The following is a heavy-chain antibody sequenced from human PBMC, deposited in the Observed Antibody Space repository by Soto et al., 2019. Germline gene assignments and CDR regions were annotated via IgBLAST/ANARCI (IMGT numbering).Heavy chain of an antibody. CDR1: GGSISTRNYY. Sequence: QLQLQESGPGLVKPSETLSLTCTVSGGSISTRNYYWAGVRQAPGKGLEWIANIYYRGDTYYHPSLRSRRTVSVDTSKNQFSLKLGSLTAADTAIYFCASLQVPGTFDYWGQGTLVTVSS. CDR3: ASLQVPGTFDY. D-gene: IGHD6-13*01. J-gene: IGHJ4*02. V-gene: IGHV4-39*01. CDR2: IYYRGDT.